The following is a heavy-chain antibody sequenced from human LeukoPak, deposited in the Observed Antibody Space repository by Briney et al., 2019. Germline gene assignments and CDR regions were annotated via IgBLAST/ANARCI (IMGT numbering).Heavy chain of an antibody. Sequence: SSETLSLTCTVSGGSISSYYWSWIRQPPGKGLEWIGYIYYSGSTNYNPSLKSRVTISVDTSKNQFSLKLSSVTAADTAVYHCASLRERSYYARGFDYWGRGTLVTVSS. CDR3: ASLRERSYYARGFDY. CDR1: GGSISSYY. J-gene: IGHJ4*02. D-gene: IGHD1-26*01. CDR2: IYYSGST. V-gene: IGHV4-59*08.